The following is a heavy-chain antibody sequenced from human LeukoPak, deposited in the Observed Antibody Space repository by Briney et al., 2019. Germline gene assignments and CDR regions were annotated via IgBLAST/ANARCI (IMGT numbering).Heavy chain of an antibody. D-gene: IGHD3-22*01. CDR1: GFTFSSYE. CDR3: ARDDSSEPFDY. J-gene: IGHJ4*02. V-gene: IGHV3-48*03. Sequence: GGSLRLSCAASGFTFSSYEMNWVRQAPGKGLEWVSYISSSGSTIYYVDSVKGRFTISRDNAKNSLYLQMNSLRAEDTAVYYCARDDSSEPFDYWGQGTLVTVSS. CDR2: ISSSGSTI.